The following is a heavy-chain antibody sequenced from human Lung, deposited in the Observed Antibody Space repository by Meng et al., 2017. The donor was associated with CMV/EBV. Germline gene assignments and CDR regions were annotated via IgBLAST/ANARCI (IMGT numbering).Heavy chain of an antibody. CDR2: ISSDGKNK. CDR3: ARELTLLFSGDDGGAPDY. J-gene: IGHJ4*02. CDR1: FTFSTCA. V-gene: IGHV3-30*07. D-gene: IGHD4-23*01. Sequence: FTFSTCAMDWVRQAQGKGLEWVAFISSDGKNKYYADSVKGRFTISRDNSKNTVYLQMGSLRVEDRGVYYCARELTLLFSGDDGGAPDYWGQGTLVTVSS.